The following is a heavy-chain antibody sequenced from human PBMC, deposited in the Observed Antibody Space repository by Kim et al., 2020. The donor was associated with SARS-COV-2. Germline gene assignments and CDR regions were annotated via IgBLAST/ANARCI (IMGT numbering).Heavy chain of an antibody. D-gene: IGHD2-8*01. CDR1: GGTFSSYA. V-gene: IGHV1-69*13. Sequence: SVKVSCKASGGTFSSYAISWVRQAPGQGLEWMGGIIPIFGTANYAQKFQGRVTITADESTSTAYMELSSLRSEDTAVYYCARGPPGYCTNGVCSPNPYYYYGMDVWGQGTTVTVSS. CDR2: IIPIFGTA. J-gene: IGHJ6*02. CDR3: ARGPPGYCTNGVCSPNPYYYYGMDV.